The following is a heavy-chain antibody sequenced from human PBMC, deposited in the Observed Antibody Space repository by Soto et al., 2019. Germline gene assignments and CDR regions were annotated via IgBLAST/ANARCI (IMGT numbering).Heavy chain of an antibody. Sequence: SETLSLTCTVSGGSISSSGYCWGWIRQPPXTXXEWIASICYSGSTYYKPSLKSRVTASVETYKNKFSLQLRSVTAAEKAVYYCERGGGEVAGNFWKRSPAHFDHWGQGTLVTVSS. D-gene: IGHD6-19*01. CDR2: ICYSGST. CDR1: GGSISSSGYC. J-gene: IGHJ4*02. CDR3: ERGGGEVAGNFWKRSPAHFDH. V-gene: IGHV4-39*01.